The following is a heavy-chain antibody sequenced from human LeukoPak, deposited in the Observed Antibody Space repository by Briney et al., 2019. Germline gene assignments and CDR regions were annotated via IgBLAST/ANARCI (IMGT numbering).Heavy chain of an antibody. CDR2: ISAYNGNT. V-gene: IGHV1-18*01. J-gene: IGHJ5*02. D-gene: IGHD3-16*01. CDR1: GYTFTSYG. Sequence: ASVKVSCKASGYTFTSYGISWVRQAPGQGLEWMGWISAYNGNTNYAQKLQGRVTMTTDTSTSTAYMELRSLRSEDTAVYYCARDGTPYDYVWGSYPLSWGQGTLVTVSS. CDR3: ARDGTPYDYVWGSYPLS.